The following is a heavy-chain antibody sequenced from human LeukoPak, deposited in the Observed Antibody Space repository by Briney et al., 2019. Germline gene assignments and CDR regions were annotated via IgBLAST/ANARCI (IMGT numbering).Heavy chain of an antibody. CDR3: ARVEADDDYYNYYYLDV. Sequence: SETLSLTCTVSGGSISIYYWSWIRQPPGKGLEWIAYIYYSGSTNYNPSLKSRVSISVDTSKNQFSLKLSSVTAADTAVYYCARVEADDDYYNYYYLDVWGRGTTVTVSS. J-gene: IGHJ6*03. CDR1: GGSISIYY. V-gene: IGHV4-59*01. CDR2: IYYSGST.